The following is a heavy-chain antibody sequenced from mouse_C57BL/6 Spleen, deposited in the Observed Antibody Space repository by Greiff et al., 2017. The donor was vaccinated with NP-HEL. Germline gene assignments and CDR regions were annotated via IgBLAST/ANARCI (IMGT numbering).Heavy chain of an antibody. V-gene: IGHV1-42*01. CDR3: ERGGYPFAD. J-gene: IGHJ3*01. Sequence: EVQLQQSGPELVKPGASVKISCKASGYSFTGYYMNWVKQSPEKSLEWIGEINPSTGGTTYNQKFKAKATLTVDKSSSTAYMQLNSLTSEDSAVYYCERGGYPFADWGQGTLVTVSA. D-gene: IGHD2-2*01. CDR1: GYSFTGYY. CDR2: INPSTGGT.